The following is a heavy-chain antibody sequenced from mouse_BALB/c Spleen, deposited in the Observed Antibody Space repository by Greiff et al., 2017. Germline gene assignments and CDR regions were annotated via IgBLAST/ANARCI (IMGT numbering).Heavy chain of an antibody. CDR2: IDPANGNT. CDR3: APHLLR. V-gene: IGHV14-3*02. J-gene: IGHJ3*02. CDR1: GFNIKDTY. D-gene: IGHD2-1*01. Sequence: EVKLVESGAELVKPGASVKLSCTASGFNIKDTYMHWVKQRPEQGLEWIGRIDPANGNTKYDPKFQGKATITADTSSNTAYLQLSSLTSEDTAVYYCAPHLLRWGQGTLVTVSA.